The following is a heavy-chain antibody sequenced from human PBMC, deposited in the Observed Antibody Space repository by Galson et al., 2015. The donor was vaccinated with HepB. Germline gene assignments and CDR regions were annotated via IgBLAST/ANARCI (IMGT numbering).Heavy chain of an antibody. Sequence: SLRLSCAASGFTFSSYAMSWVRQAPGKGLEWVSAISGSGGSTYYADSVKGRFTISRDNSKNTLYLQMNSLRAEDTAVYYCAKDGGYSGYDGYYYYGMDVWGQGTTVTVSS. CDR1: GFTFSSYA. D-gene: IGHD5-12*01. CDR3: AKDGGYSGYDGYYYYGMDV. J-gene: IGHJ6*02. CDR2: ISGSGGST. V-gene: IGHV3-23*01.